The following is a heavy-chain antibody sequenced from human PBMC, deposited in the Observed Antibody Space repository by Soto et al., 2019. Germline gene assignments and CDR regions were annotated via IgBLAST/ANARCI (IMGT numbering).Heavy chain of an antibody. Sequence: PSETLSLTCTVSGGSISSGGYYWSWIRHHPGKGLEWIGYIFYSGSTFYSPSLKSRVTISMDTSKNQLSLKLSSVTAADTAVYYCARVTINVSTWYFDQWGQGTPVTVSS. V-gene: IGHV4-31*03. CDR1: GGSISSGGYY. D-gene: IGHD2-8*01. CDR2: IFYSGST. CDR3: ARVTINVSTWYFDQ. J-gene: IGHJ4*02.